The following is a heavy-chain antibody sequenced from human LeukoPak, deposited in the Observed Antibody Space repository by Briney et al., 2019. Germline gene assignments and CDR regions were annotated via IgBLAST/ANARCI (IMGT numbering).Heavy chain of an antibody. V-gene: IGHV3-30*18. J-gene: IGHJ4*02. CDR3: AKIGPYSGSYHDY. Sequence: GGSLRLSCAASGFTFSSYGMHWVRQAPGKGLEWVAVISYDGSNKYYADSVKGRFTISRDNSKNTLYLQMNSLRAEDTAVYYCAKIGPYSGSYHDYWGQGTLVTVSS. CDR2: ISYDGSNK. D-gene: IGHD1-26*01. CDR1: GFTFSSYG.